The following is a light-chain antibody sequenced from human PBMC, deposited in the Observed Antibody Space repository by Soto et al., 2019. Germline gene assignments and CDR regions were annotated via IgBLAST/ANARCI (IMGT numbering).Light chain of an antibody. J-gene: IGLJ3*02. V-gene: IGLV1-44*01. Sequence: QPVLTQPSSASGTPGQRVTIFCSGGSSNIGSNSVNWYQQRPGTAPKLLIYRDNQRPPGVPDRFSGSKSGTSASLAISGLQSEDEADYYCAAWDDTLTGFWVFGGGTKLTVL. CDR3: AAWDDTLTGFWV. CDR1: SSNIGSNS. CDR2: RDN.